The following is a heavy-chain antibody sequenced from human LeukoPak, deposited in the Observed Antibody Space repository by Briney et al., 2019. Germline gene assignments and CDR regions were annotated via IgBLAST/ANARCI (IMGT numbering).Heavy chain of an antibody. J-gene: IGHJ3*02. CDR3: ARRNNYYDSSGYHWAFDI. Sequence: GGSLRLSRAASGYTFSSFAMNWVRQAPGKWLEWVSSISGSGGSTYYADSVKGRFTISRDNSKNTLYVQMNSLRAEDTAVCYCARRNNYYDSSGYHWAFDIWGQGTMVTVSS. D-gene: IGHD3-22*01. CDR1: GYTFSSFA. CDR2: ISGSGGST. V-gene: IGHV3-23*01.